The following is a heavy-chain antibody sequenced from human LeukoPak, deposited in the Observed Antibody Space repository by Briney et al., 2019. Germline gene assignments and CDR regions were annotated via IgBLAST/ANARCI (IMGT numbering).Heavy chain of an antibody. J-gene: IGHJ4*02. D-gene: IGHD3-10*01. CDR2: INHSGST. CDR3: ARGPYYYGSGSYALS. CDR1: GGSFSGYY. V-gene: IGHV4-34*01. Sequence: SETLSLTCAVYGGSFSGYYWSWIRQPPGKGLEWIGEINHSGSTNYSPSLKSRVTISVDTSKNQFSLKLSSVTAADTAVYYCARGPYYYGSGSYALSWGQGTLVTVSS.